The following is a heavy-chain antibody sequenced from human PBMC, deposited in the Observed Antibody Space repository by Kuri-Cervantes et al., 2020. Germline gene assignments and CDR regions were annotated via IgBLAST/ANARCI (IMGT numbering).Heavy chain of an antibody. CDR1: GYTFTNDW. Sequence: GGSLRLSCQVSGYTFTNDWSAWVRQMPGKGLEWMGVIHPADSDTRYSPSLQGQVTISANKSISTAYLQWRSLKASDTAMYYCTRLWGTAMVYYFDYWGQGTLVTVSS. D-gene: IGHD5-18*01. J-gene: IGHJ4*02. CDR2: IHPADSDT. CDR3: TRLWGTAMVYYFDY. V-gene: IGHV5-51*01.